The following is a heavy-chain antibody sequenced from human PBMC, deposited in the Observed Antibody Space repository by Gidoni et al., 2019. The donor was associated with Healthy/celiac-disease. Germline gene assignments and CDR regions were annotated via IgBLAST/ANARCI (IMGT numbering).Heavy chain of an antibody. V-gene: IGHV3-11*05. J-gene: IGHJ4*02. D-gene: IGHD6-13*01. CDR1: GSTFSDYY. CDR2: ISSSSSYT. CDR3: ARDLIAAAGIAADY. Sequence: QVQLVESGGGLVKPGGSLRLSCAASGSTFSDYYMSWIRQAPGKGLEWVSYISSSSSYTNYADSVKGRFTISRDNAKNSLYLQMNSLRAEDTAVYYCARDLIAAAGIAADYWGQGTLVTVSS.